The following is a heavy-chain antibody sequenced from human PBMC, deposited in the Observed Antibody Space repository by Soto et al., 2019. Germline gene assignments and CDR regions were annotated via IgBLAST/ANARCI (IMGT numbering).Heavy chain of an antibody. CDR3: ARRPSPYSYNYGSHYYMDV. J-gene: IGHJ6*03. CDR2: INHSGST. D-gene: IGHD5-18*01. CDR1: GGSFSGSY. Sequence: PSETLSLTCAVYGGSFSGSYWNWIRQPPGKGLEWIGEINHSGSTNYNPSLKSRVTISVDTSKNQFSLKLSSVTAADTAVYYCARRPSPYSYNYGSHYYMDVWGKGTTVTVSS. V-gene: IGHV4-34*01.